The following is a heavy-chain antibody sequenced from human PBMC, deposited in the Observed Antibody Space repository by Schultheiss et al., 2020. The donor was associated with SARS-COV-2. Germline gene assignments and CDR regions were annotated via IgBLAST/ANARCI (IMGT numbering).Heavy chain of an antibody. CDR2: INPNSGGT. V-gene: IGHV1-2*06. D-gene: IGHD3-3*01. CDR3: ARNFWSGYYINYYYYGMDV. CDR1: GYTFTGYY. Sequence: ASVKVSCKASGYTFTGYYIHWVRQAPGQGLEWMGRINPNSGGTNYAQKFQGRVTMTRDTSISTAYMELSSLRSDDTAVYYCARNFWSGYYINYYYYGMDVWGPGTTVTVSS. J-gene: IGHJ6*02.